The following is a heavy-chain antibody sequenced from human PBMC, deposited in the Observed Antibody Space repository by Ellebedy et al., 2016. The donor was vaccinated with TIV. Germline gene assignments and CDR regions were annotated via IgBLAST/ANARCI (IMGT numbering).Heavy chain of an antibody. J-gene: IGHJ4*02. CDR3: ARHMNTAMTNDY. D-gene: IGHD5-18*01. V-gene: IGHV5-10-1*01. CDR2: IDPSDSYT. CDR1: GYTFNTYW. Sequence: GESLKISCKGSGYTFNTYWITWVRQMPGKGLEWMGRIDPSDSYTKYSPSFQGHVTISADKFNSTAHLQWSSLKASDTAMYYCARHMNTAMTNDYWGQGTLVTVSS.